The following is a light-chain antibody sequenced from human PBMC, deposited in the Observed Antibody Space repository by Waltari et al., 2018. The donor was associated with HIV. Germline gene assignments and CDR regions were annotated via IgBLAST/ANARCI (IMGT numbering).Light chain of an antibody. V-gene: IGLV2-8*01. CDR2: EVT. J-gene: IGLJ2*01. CDR3: SSYAAMNNFYVL. Sequence: QSALTRPPSVSGSPGQSVTISCTGTSSDIGLYNYVSWYQQCPGKAPKLVIFEVTKRPSGVPDRFSGSKSGNTASLTVSGLQPEDEGDYYCSSYAAMNNFYVLFGGGTKLTVL. CDR1: SSDIGLYNY.